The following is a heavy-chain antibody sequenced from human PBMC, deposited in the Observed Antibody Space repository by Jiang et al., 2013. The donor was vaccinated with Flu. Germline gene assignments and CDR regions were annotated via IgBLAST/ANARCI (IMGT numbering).Heavy chain of an antibody. Sequence: LLKPSETLSLTCTVSGGSISSYYWSWIRQPPGKGLEWIGYIYYSGSTNYNPSLKSRVTISVDTSKNQFSLKLSSVTAADTAVYYCARVASYYYDSSGYYFDYWGQGTLVTVSS. CDR2: IYYSGST. CDR1: GGSISSYY. CDR3: ARVASYYYDSSGYYFDY. J-gene: IGHJ4*02. V-gene: IGHV4-59*01. D-gene: IGHD3-22*01.